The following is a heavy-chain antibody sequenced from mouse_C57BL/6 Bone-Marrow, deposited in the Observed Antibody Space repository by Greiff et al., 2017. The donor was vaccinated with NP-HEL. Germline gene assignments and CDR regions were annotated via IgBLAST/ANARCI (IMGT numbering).Heavy chain of an antibody. D-gene: IGHD1-1*01. CDR1: GYAFTNYL. Sequence: VQLQQSGAELVRPGTSVKVSCKASGYAFTNYLIEWVKQRPGQGLEWIGVINPGSGGTNYNEKFKGKATLTADKSSSTAYMQLSSLTSEDSAVYFCARGPYGGSPAWFAYWGQGTLVTVSA. V-gene: IGHV1-54*01. CDR2: INPGSGGT. J-gene: IGHJ3*01. CDR3: ARGPYGGSPAWFAY.